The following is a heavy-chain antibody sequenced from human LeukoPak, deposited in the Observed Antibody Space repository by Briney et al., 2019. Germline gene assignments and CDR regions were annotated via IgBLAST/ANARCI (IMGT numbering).Heavy chain of an antibody. D-gene: IGHD3-9*01. Sequence: PGGSLRLSCAASGFTFSSYAMSWVRQAPGKGLQWVSVISDSGGSTYYADSVKGRFTISRDNSKNTLYLRMNSLRAEDTALYYCAKVKYDILTGYFDFWGQGTLVTVSS. CDR3: AKVKYDILTGYFDF. J-gene: IGHJ4*02. CDR1: GFTFSSYA. V-gene: IGHV3-23*01. CDR2: ISDSGGST.